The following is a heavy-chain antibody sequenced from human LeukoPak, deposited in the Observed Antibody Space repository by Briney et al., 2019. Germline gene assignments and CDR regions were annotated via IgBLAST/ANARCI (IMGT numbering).Heavy chain of an antibody. Sequence: SETLSLTCAVYGGSFSGYYWNWIRQPPGKGLEWIGEIKHSGSTNYNPSLKTRVTMSVDTSKNQSSLKLNSVTAADTAVYYCARDLYGGLFDYWGQGTLVTVSS. D-gene: IGHD4/OR15-4a*01. CDR2: IKHSGST. J-gene: IGHJ4*02. V-gene: IGHV4-34*01. CDR3: ARDLYGGLFDY. CDR1: GGSFSGYY.